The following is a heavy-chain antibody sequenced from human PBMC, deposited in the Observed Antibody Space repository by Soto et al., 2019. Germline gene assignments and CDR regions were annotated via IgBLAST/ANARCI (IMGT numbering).Heavy chain of an antibody. J-gene: IGHJ5*02. V-gene: IGHV1-18*04. CDR2: ISAYNGNT. CDR3: ARGAPIVVVPAANWGWFDP. Sequence: GASVKVSCKASGYTFTSYGISWVRQAPGQGLEWMGWISAYNGNTNYAQKLQGRVTMTTDTSTSTAYMELRGLRSDDTAVYYCARGAPIVVVPAANWGWFDPWGQGTLVTVSS. CDR1: GYTFTSYG. D-gene: IGHD2-2*01.